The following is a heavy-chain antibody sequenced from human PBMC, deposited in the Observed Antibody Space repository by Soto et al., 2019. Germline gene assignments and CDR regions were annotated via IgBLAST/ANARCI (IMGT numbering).Heavy chain of an antibody. J-gene: IGHJ6*02. V-gene: IGHV1-24*01. Sequence: ASVKVSCKVSGYTLTEFSMHWVRQAPGKGLEWMGGFDPEDAETIYAQKFQGRVTMTEDTSTDTAYMELSSLRSEDTAVYYCTTTLGSSLQNDYYGMDVWGQGTTVTVSS. D-gene: IGHD6-6*01. CDR3: TTTLGSSLQNDYYGMDV. CDR1: GYTLTEFS. CDR2: FDPEDAET.